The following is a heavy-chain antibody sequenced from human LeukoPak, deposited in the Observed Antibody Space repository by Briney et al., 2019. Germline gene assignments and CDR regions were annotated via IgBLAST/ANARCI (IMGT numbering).Heavy chain of an antibody. CDR3: ASIRLTSSSYYYYMDV. CDR1: GYTFTSYD. CDR2: MNPNSGNT. V-gene: IGHV1-8*01. Sequence: ASVKVSCKASGYTFTSYDINWVRQATGQGLEWMGWMNPNSGNTGYAQKFQGRVTMTRNTSISTAYMELSSLRSEDTAVYYCASIRLTSSSYYYYMDVWGKGTTVTVSS. J-gene: IGHJ6*03. D-gene: IGHD3-3*02.